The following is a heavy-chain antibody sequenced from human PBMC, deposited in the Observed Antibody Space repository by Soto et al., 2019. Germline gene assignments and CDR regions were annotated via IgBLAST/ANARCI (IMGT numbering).Heavy chain of an antibody. CDR1: GFTFSYYT. V-gene: IGHV3-21*01. Sequence: PGGSLRLSCAASGFTFSYYTVNWVRQAPGKGLEWVSSISSSSTYIYYADSVKGRFTISRDNAKNSLYLQMNSLRAEDTAVYYCARRTTDPFDIWGQGTMVTVSS. J-gene: IGHJ3*02. CDR2: ISSSSTYI. CDR3: ARRTTDPFDI. D-gene: IGHD4-17*01.